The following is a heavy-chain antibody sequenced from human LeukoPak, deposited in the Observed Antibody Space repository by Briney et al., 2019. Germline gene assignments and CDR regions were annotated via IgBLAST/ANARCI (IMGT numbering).Heavy chain of an antibody. D-gene: IGHD4-17*01. J-gene: IGHJ4*02. Sequence: ETLSLTCAVYGGSFSGYYWSWIRQPPGKGLEWIGEINHSGSTNYNPSLKSRVTISVDTSKNQFSLKLSSVTAADTAVYYCARVIGGAADYWGQGTLVTVSS. CDR3: ARVIGGAADY. V-gene: IGHV4-34*01. CDR1: GGSFSGYY. CDR2: INHSGST.